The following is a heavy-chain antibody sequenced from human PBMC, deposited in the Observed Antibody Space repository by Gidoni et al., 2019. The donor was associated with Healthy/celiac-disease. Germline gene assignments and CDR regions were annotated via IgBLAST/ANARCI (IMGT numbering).Heavy chain of an antibody. CDR2: IWYDGSNK. D-gene: IGHD6-13*01. V-gene: IGHV3-33*01. CDR3: ARVHRYSSSWYRFDY. Sequence: QVQLVESGGGVVQPGRSLRLSCAASGFPSSSDGRHWVGQAPGKGLGWVAVIWYDGSNKYYADSVKGRFTISRDNSKNTLYLQMNSLRAEDTAVYYCARVHRYSSSWYRFDYWGQGTLVTVSS. J-gene: IGHJ4*02. CDR1: GFPSSSDG.